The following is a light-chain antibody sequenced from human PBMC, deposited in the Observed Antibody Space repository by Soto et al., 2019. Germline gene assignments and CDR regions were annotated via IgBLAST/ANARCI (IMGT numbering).Light chain of an antibody. CDR2: DAA. CDR1: QNINTY. Sequence: DIQMTQSPYSLSAAVGDRVTIACRASQNINTYLNWYQQKPGKAPKLLIFDAASLQSGVPSRFSGGGSRTDFTLTISSLQAEDVAVYYCQQYYSIPFTFGQGTKLEI. CDR3: QQYYSIPFT. V-gene: IGKV1-39*01. J-gene: IGKJ2*01.